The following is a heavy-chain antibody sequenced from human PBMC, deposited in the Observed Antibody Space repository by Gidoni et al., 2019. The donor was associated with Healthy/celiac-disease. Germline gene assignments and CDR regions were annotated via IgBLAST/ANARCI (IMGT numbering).Heavy chain of an antibody. CDR1: GWSFSGSY. CDR3: ARVWGYCTNGVCYFGPYAFDI. V-gene: IGHV4-34*01. Sequence: QVQLPQWGAGLLKPSETLSLTCAVYGWSFSGSYRSWIRQPPGKGLAWIGEINHSGSTNYNPSLKSRVTISVDTSKNQFSLKLSSVTAADTAVYYCARVWGYCTNGVCYFGPYAFDIWGQGTMVTVSS. J-gene: IGHJ3*02. D-gene: IGHD2-8*01. CDR2: INHSGST.